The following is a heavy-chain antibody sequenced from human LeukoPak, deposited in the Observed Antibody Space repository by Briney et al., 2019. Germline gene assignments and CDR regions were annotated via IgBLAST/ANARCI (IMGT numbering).Heavy chain of an antibody. D-gene: IGHD3-10*01. CDR3: ARDRLGSYYGSGSYSPFDY. CDR2: FDPEDGET. J-gene: IGHJ4*02. CDR1: GYTLTELS. V-gene: IGHV1-24*01. Sequence: ASVKVSCKVSGYTLTELSMHWVRQAPGKGLEWMGGFDPEDGETIYAQKFPGRVTMTEDTSTDTAYMELSSLRSEDTAVYYCARDRLGSYYGSGSYSPFDYWGQGTLVTVSS.